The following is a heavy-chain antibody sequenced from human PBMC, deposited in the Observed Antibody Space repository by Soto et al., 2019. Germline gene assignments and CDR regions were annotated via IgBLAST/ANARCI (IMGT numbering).Heavy chain of an antibody. V-gene: IGHV5-51*01. J-gene: IGHJ5*02. CDR1: GYSFTSYW. CDR3: ARSRAGIAAAGSSGFTTNWFDP. D-gene: IGHD6-13*01. CDR2: IYPGDSYT. Sequence: PGESLKISCKGSGYSFTSYWIGWVRQMPGKGLEWMGIIYPGDSYTKYSPSFQGQVTISADKSISTAYLQWSSLKASDTAIYYCARSRAGIAAAGSSGFTTNWFDPWGQGTLVTVSS.